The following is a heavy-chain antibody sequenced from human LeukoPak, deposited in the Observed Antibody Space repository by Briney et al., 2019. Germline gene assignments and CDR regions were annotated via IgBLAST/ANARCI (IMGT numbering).Heavy chain of an antibody. CDR1: GGSISSSSYY. CDR3: ARHDSAAPGIDY. J-gene: IGHJ4*02. CDR2: ISYSGSA. V-gene: IGHV4-39*01. Sequence: SETLCLTCAVSGGSISSSSYYWGWIRQPPGKGLECIGAISYSGSAYYNPSLKSRVTISVDTSKNEFSLKLSSVTAADTAVYYCARHDSAAPGIDYWGQGTLVTVSS. D-gene: IGHD6-13*01.